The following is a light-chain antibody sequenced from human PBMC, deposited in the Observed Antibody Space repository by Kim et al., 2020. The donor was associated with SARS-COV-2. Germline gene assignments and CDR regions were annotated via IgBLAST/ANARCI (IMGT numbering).Light chain of an antibody. J-gene: IGLJ2*01. CDR3: AAWDDSLSGRV. V-gene: IGLV1-47*01. Sequence: GQRVTIPCSGSSSTIGSNYVYWYQQLPGTAPKLLIYRNNPRPSGVPDRFSGSKSGTSASLAISGLRSEDEADYYCAAWDDSLSGRVFGGGTQLTVL. CDR2: RNN. CDR1: SSTIGSNY.